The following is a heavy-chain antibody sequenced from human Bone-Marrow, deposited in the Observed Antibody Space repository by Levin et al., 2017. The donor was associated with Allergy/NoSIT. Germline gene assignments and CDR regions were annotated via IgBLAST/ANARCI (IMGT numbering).Heavy chain of an antibody. CDR1: GGTFSSDN. Sequence: ASVKVSCKASGGTFSSDNFSWVRQAPGQGLEWMGRIIPFFGISNYAQKFQDRITISADKSTNTAYMDLRSLTTEDTAVYYCARGVNSIDYWGQGTLVTVSS. V-gene: IGHV1-69*02. CDR2: IIPFFGIS. J-gene: IGHJ4*02. D-gene: IGHD3-16*02. CDR3: ARGVNSIDY.